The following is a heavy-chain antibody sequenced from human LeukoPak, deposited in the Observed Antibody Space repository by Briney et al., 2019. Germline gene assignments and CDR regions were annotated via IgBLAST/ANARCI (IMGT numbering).Heavy chain of an antibody. J-gene: IGHJ4*02. D-gene: IGHD1-26*01. CDR1: GYTFTGYY. CDR2: INPNSGGT. Sequence: GASVKVSCKASGYTFTGYYMHWVRQAPGQGLEWMGWINPNSGGTNYAQKFQGRVTMTRDTSISTAYMELSRLRSDDTAVYYCAREETPHGRYSGSSYYFDYWGQGTLVTVSS. CDR3: AREETPHGRYSGSSYYFDY. V-gene: IGHV1-2*02.